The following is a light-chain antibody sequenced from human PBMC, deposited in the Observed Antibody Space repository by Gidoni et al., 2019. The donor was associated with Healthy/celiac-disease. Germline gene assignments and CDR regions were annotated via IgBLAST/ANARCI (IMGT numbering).Light chain of an antibody. CDR2: SNN. CDR3: AAWDDSLSGYV. CDR1: SSNIGSNY. V-gene: IGLV1-47*02. J-gene: IGLJ1*01. Sequence: QSVLTPPPSASGTPGQRVTISCSGSSSNIGSNYVYWYQQRPGTAPKLLIYSNNQRPSGVPERFSGSKSGTSASLAISGLRSEDEADYYCAAWDDSLSGYVFGTGTKVTVL.